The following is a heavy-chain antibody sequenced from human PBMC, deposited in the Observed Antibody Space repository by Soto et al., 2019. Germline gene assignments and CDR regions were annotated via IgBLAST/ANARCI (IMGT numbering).Heavy chain of an antibody. CDR1: GYTFTSYG. CDR3: ARDRGAYGMDV. J-gene: IGHJ6*02. Sequence: QVQLVQSGAEVKKPGASVKVSCKASGYTFTSYGISWVRQAPGQGLEWMGWISAYNGNTNYAQKLQVRVTMTTDTSTSTAYMGLRSLRADDTAVYYCARDRGAYGMDVWGQGTTVTVSS. CDR2: ISAYNGNT. V-gene: IGHV1-18*01.